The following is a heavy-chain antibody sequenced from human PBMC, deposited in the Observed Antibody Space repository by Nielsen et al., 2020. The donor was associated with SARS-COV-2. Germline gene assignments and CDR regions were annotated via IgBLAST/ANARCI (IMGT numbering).Heavy chain of an antibody. CDR2: INWNGGST. D-gene: IGHD3-22*01. V-gene: IGHV3-20*01. J-gene: IGHJ4*02. Sequence: GGSLRLSCAASGFTFDDYGMSWVRQAQGKGLEWVSGINWNGGSTGYADSVKGRFTISRDNAKNSLYLQMNSLRAEDTALYHCARLPGGNDSSGYPDYWGQGTLVTVSS. CDR3: ARLPGGNDSSGYPDY. CDR1: GFTFDDYG.